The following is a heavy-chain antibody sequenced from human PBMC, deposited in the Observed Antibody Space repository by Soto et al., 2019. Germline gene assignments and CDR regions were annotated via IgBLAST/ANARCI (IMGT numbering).Heavy chain of an antibody. J-gene: IGHJ5*02. CDR1: GFTFSSYG. CDR2: ISGSGGTI. Sequence: EVQVSESGGGLVQPGGSLRLSCAASGFTFSSYGIHWVHQAPGKGLEWVSGISGSGGTIYYADSVKGRFTISRDNSKNTVWLQMHSLTAEDTAIYYCAKGDCSSDRCFIGGFFDPWGQGTLVTVSS. D-gene: IGHD2-2*01. V-gene: IGHV3-23*01. CDR3: AKGDCSSDRCFIGGFFDP.